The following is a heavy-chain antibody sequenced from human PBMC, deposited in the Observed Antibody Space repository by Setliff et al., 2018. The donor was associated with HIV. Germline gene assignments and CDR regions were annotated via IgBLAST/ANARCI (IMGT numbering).Heavy chain of an antibody. CDR2: IYTSGST. Sequence: SETLSLTCTVSGGSISSYYWSWIRQPAGKGLEWIGRIYTSGSTNYNPSLKSRVTMSVDTSKNQFSLRLNSVTATDTALYYCARGRFHRLHRPYSGSGSLGIQYFDYWGQGTLVTVSS. J-gene: IGHJ4*02. V-gene: IGHV4-4*07. CDR1: GGSISSYY. D-gene: IGHD3-10*01. CDR3: ARGRFHRLHRPYSGSGSLGIQYFDY.